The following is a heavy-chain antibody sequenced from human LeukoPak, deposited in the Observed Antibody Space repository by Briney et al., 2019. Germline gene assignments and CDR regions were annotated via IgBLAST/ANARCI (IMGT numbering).Heavy chain of an antibody. Sequence: GGSLRLSCAASGFTLSRFAMHWVRQAPDKGLEWVAVISEDGSNKYYADSVKGRFTISRDNSKNTLYLQMDSLRPDDTAVYYCAKDRGSFFFDFWGQGLLVTVSS. CDR1: GFTLSRFA. V-gene: IGHV3-30*18. J-gene: IGHJ4*02. CDR2: ISEDGSNK. CDR3: AKDRGSFFFDF. D-gene: IGHD1-26*01.